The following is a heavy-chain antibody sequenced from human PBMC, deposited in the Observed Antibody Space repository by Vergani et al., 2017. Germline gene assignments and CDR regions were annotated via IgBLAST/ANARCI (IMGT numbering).Heavy chain of an antibody. V-gene: IGHV4-61*02. Sequence: QVQLQESGPGLVKPSQTLSLTCTVSGGSISSGSYYWSWIRQPAGKGLEWIGRIYTSGSTNYHPSLKSRVTISVDTSKNQFSLKLSSVTAAYTAVYYCARQSWVDSSSFRRDFDYWGQGTLVTVSS. D-gene: IGHD6-6*01. J-gene: IGHJ4*02. CDR2: IYTSGST. CDR3: ARQSWVDSSSFRRDFDY. CDR1: GGSISSGSYY.